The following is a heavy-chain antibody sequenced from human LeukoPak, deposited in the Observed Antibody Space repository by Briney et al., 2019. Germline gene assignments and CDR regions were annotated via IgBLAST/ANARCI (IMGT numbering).Heavy chain of an antibody. Sequence: PGGTLRLSCAASGFTFSSYGMSWVRQAPGKGLVWVSRINTDGSTINYAGSVKGRFTISRDNAKNSLYLQMNSLRAEDTAVYYCAELGITMIGGVWGKGTTVTISS. CDR1: GFTFSSYG. CDR3: AELGITMIGGV. D-gene: IGHD3-10*02. V-gene: IGHV3-74*01. J-gene: IGHJ6*04. CDR2: INTDGSTI.